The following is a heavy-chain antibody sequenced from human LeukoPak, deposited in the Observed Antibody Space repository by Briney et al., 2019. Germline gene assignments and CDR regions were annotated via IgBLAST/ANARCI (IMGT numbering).Heavy chain of an antibody. D-gene: IGHD3-22*01. J-gene: IGHJ4*02. CDR3: AKDISGGDYYDSSGYDY. V-gene: IGHV3-9*01. CDR1: GFTFDDYA. Sequence: GGSLRLSCAASGFTFDDYAMHWVRQAPGKGLEWVSGISWNSGSIGYADSVKGRFTISRDNAKNSLYLQMNSLRAEDTALYYCAKDISGGDYYDSSGYDYWGRGTLVTVSS. CDR2: ISWNSGSI.